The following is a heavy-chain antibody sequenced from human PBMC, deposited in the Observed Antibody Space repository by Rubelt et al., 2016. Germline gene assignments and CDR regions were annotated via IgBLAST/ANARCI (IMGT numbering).Heavy chain of an antibody. J-gene: IGHJ4*02. CDR1: RGSSSGYY. CDR3: ARDPRPRLLCGFDY. D-gene: IGHD2-15*01. Sequence: QVQLQQWGAGLLKPSETLSLTCAVYRGSSSGYYWSWIRQPPGKGLEWIGEINPSGSSNYNPSLRSRVTISIDTSKNQFSRMLTSVTAADSAVYYCARDPRPRLLCGFDYWGQGALVTVSS. V-gene: IGHV4-34*01. CDR2: INPSGSS.